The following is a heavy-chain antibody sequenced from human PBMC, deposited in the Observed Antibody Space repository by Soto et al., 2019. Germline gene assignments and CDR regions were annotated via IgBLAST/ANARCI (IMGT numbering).Heavy chain of an antibody. Sequence: QVQLVQSGAEVKNPGASVKVSCKTSGYTFTSYGIGWARQAPGQGLEWMGWINTYNGNTNYAQNLQGRGTLTTDTSTSTAYMELRSLRSNDPAIYYCAMVDVYVTPSPQDVWGQGTTVTVSS. J-gene: IGHJ6*02. CDR3: AMVDVYVTPSPQDV. CDR1: GYTFTSYG. V-gene: IGHV1-18*01. D-gene: IGHD3-16*01. CDR2: INTYNGNT.